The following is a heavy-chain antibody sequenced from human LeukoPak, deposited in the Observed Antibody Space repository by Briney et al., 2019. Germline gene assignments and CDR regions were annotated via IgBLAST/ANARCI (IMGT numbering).Heavy chain of an antibody. CDR3: ARGDTAMALDP. CDR1: GFSFSNAW. Sequence: PGGALRLSCEVSGFSFSNAWMSWVRQAPGKGLEWVAVIWYDGSNKYYADSVKGRFTISRDNSKNTLYLQMNSLRAEDTAVYYCARGDTAMALDPWGQGTLVTVSS. D-gene: IGHD5-18*01. V-gene: IGHV3-33*08. CDR2: IWYDGSNK. J-gene: IGHJ5*02.